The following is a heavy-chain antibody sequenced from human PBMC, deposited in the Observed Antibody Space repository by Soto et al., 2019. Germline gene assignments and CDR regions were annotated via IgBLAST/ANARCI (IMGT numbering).Heavy chain of an antibody. D-gene: IGHD6-19*01. CDR3: AKEDSSGCPDY. CDR1: GFTFSSYG. Sequence: QVQLVESGGGVVQPGRSLRLSCAASGFTFSSYGMHWVRQAPGKGLEWVAVISYDGRNKYYADSVKGRFTISRDNSKNTLYLQMNSLSAEDTAVYYCAKEDSSGCPDYWGQGTLVTVSS. J-gene: IGHJ4*02. V-gene: IGHV3-30*18. CDR2: ISYDGRNK.